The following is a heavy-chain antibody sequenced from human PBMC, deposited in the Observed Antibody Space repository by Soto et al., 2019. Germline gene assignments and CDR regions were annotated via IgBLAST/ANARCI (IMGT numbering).Heavy chain of an antibody. D-gene: IGHD2-15*01. V-gene: IGHV3-7*03. CDR2: INQDVSEK. Sequence: PGGSLRLSCTASGFTFSSYWMSWVRQAPGKGLEWVANINQDVSEKNYVGSVKGRFTISRDNPKNSLYLQMNSLRAGDTALYYCARDRGYSTFDYWGHGTLVTVSS. CDR3: ARDRGYSTFDY. CDR1: GFTFSSYW. J-gene: IGHJ4*01.